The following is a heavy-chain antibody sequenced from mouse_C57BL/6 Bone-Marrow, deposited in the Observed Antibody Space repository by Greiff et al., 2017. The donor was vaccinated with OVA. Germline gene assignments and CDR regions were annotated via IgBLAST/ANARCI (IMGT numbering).Heavy chain of an antibody. CDR3: AVLYFYDSSYFMYAIDY. Sequence: QVQLQQPGAELVRPGTSVKLSCKASGYTFTSYWMHWVKQRPGQGLEWIGVIAPSDSYTNYNQKFKGKATLTVDTSSSTAYMQLSSLASVDSTVYYCAVLYFYDSSYFMYAIDYWGQGTSVTVSS. J-gene: IGHJ4*01. CDR1: GYTFTSYW. D-gene: IGHD1-1*01. CDR2: IAPSDSYT. V-gene: IGHV1-59*01.